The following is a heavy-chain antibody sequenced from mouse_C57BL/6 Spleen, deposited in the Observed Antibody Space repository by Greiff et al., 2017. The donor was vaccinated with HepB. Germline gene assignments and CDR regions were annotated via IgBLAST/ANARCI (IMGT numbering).Heavy chain of an antibody. Sequence: EVKLVESGGGLVQPGGSMKLSCVASGFTFSNYWMNWVRQSPEKGLEWVAQIRLKSDNYATHYAESVKGRFTISRDDSKSSVYLQMNNLRAEDTGIYYCTGGVGHYYAMDYWGQGTSVTVSS. CDR3: TGGVGHYYAMDY. J-gene: IGHJ4*01. CDR1: GFTFSNYW. V-gene: IGHV6-3*01. CDR2: IRLKSDNYAT.